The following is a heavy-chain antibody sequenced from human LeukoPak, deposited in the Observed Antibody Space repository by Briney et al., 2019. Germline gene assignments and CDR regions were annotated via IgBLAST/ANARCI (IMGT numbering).Heavy chain of an antibody. CDR2: ISSSSSYI. CDR1: GFTFSSYS. J-gene: IGHJ4*02. D-gene: IGHD3-10*01. V-gene: IGHV3-21*04. CDR3: ARVPPGGLAAFDY. Sequence: GGSLRLSCAASGFTFSSYSMNWVRQAPGKGLEWVSSISSSSSYIYYADSVKGRFTISRDNAKNSLYLQMNSLRAEDTAVYYCARVPPGGLAAFDYWGQGTLVTVSS.